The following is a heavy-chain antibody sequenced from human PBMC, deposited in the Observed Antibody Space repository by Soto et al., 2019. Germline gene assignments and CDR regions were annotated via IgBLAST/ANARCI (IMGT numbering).Heavy chain of an antibody. CDR2: INPETGGT. CDR1: GYTVTGYY. J-gene: IGHJ6*04. D-gene: IGHD2-2*01. V-gene: IGHV1-2*02. Sequence: ASVKVSCKASGYTVTGYYVHWVREAPGQGLEWMGWINPETGGTSYAQKFQGRVTLSRDTSINTAYLELSRLRFDDAAVYFCARERYQVISDGMDVWGKGTTVTVSS. CDR3: ARERYQVISDGMDV.